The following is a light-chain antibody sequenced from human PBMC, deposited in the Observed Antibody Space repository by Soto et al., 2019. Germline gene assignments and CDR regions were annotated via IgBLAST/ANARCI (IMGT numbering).Light chain of an antibody. CDR3: QQHNDWPRT. CDR2: WAS. V-gene: IGKV4-1*01. CDR1: QSVFFSSNKKNY. Sequence: DIVMTQSPDSLAVSLGERATINCKASQSVFFSSNKKNYVAWYQQKPGQPPKLLINWASTRQSGVPDRFSGGGSGTDFTLTISSLQAEDVAIYYCQQHNDWPRTFGQGTKLEI. J-gene: IGKJ1*01.